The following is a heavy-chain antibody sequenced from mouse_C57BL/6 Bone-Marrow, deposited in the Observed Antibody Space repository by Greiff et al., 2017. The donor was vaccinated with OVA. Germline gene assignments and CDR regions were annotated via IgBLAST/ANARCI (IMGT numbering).Heavy chain of an antibody. CDR1: GYTFTSYW. D-gene: IGHD2-1*01. Sequence: QVQLQQPGAELVKPGASVKMSCKASGYTFTSYWITWVKQRPGQGLEWIGDIYPGSGSTNYNEKFKSKATLTVDTSSSTAYMQLSSLTSEDSEGEYCASGSVYYGNYLYYYAMDYWGQGTSVTVSS. CDR2: IYPGSGST. CDR3: ASGSVYYGNYLYYYAMDY. V-gene: IGHV1-55*01. J-gene: IGHJ4*01.